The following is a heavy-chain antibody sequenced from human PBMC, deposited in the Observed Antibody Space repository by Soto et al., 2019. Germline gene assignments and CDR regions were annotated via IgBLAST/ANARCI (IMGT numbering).Heavy chain of an antibody. V-gene: IGHV3-21*01. D-gene: IGHD2-15*01. CDR1: GFTFSSYA. CDR2: IGGSSSYI. CDR3: AGDLDCSGGSCYSRGYYYGMDV. J-gene: IGHJ6*02. Sequence: GGSLRLSCSASGFTFSSYAMTWVRQAPGKGLEWVSTIGGSSSYIYYADSVKGRFTISRDNAKNSLYLQMNSLRAEDTAVYYCAGDLDCSGGSCYSRGYYYGMDVWGQGTTVTVSS.